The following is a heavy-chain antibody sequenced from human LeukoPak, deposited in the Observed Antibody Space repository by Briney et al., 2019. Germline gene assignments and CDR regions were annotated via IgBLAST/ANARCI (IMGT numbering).Heavy chain of an antibody. Sequence: GGSLRLSCAASGFTVSSNYMSWVCQAPGKGLEWVSVIYSGGSTYYADSVKGRFTISRDNSKNTLYLQMNSLRAEDAAVYYCAREDDYGGNFDYWGQGTLVTVSS. J-gene: IGHJ4*02. CDR1: GFTVSSNY. V-gene: IGHV3-66*02. CDR2: IYSGGST. CDR3: AREDDYGGNFDY. D-gene: IGHD4-23*01.